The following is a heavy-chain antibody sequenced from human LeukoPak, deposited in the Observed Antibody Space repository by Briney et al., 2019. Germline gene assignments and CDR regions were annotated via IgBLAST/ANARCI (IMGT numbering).Heavy chain of an antibody. CDR1: GGSFSGYY. D-gene: IGHD1-26*01. V-gene: IGHV4-34*01. CDR2: IYYSGST. J-gene: IGHJ1*01. Sequence: SETLSLTCAVYGGSFSGYYWSWIRQPPGKGLEWIGSIYYSGSTYYNPSLKSRVTISVDTSKNQFSLKLSSVTAADTAVYYCARGRGSYYIFEYFQHWGQGTLVTVSS. CDR3: ARGRGSYYIFEYFQH.